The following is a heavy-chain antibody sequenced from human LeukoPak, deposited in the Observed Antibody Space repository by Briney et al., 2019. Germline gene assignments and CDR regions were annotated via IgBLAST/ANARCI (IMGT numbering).Heavy chain of an antibody. J-gene: IGHJ4*02. D-gene: IGHD3-22*01. V-gene: IGHV6-1*01. CDR3: ARVYETNGYLY. CDR1: GDSVSSNSVT. CDR2: TYYGSTWYN. Sequence: SQTLSLTCAISGDSVSSNSVTWNWIRQSPSRGLEWLGRTYYGSTWYNDYAVSVRGRITVNPDTSKNQFSLHLNSVTPEDTAVYYCARVYETNGYLYWGQGSLVTVSS.